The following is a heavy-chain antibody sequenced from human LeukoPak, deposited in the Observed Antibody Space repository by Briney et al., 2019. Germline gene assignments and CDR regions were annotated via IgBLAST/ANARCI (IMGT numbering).Heavy chain of an antibody. V-gene: IGHV4-59*01. CDR2: IYYSGYT. D-gene: IGHD3-16*01. CDR3: ARETSQKGAHYMDV. Sequence: PSETLSLTCAVYGGSFSGYYWSWIRQPPGKGLEWIGDIYYSGYTNCNPSLKSRVTISVDTSKNQFSLKLRSVTAADTAVYYCARETSQKGAHYMDVWGKGTTVTISS. CDR1: GGSFSGYY. J-gene: IGHJ6*03.